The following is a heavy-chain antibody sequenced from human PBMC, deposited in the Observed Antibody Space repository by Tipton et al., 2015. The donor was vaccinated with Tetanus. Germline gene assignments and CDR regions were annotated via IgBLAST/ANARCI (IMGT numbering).Heavy chain of an antibody. J-gene: IGHJ4*02. CDR1: GYSFTSHW. CDR3: ARMYSTSSPFDH. V-gene: IGHV5-51*01. Sequence: QLVQSGADVKKPGESLKISCKASGYSFTSHWIGWVRQMPGKGLEWMGMIFPDDSDTRYSPSFQGHVPFSVDKSTSTVYLQRSSLKASDPAMYFCARMYSTSSPFDHWGQGTLVAVSP. CDR2: IFPDDSDT. D-gene: IGHD6-6*01.